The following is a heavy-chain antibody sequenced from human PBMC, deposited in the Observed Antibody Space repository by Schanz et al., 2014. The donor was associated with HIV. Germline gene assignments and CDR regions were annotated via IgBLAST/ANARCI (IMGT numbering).Heavy chain of an antibody. Sequence: QVQLVESGGGVVQPGRSLRLSCAASGFTFSSYVMHWVRQAPGKGLEWVTVIWYDGSSKYYADSVKGRFTISRDNSKNTLYLQMNSLRAEDTAVYYCARGGLQWHPKWFDYWGQGTLVTVSS. CDR1: GFTFSSYV. J-gene: IGHJ4*02. CDR2: IWYDGSSK. CDR3: ARGGLQWHPKWFDY. V-gene: IGHV3-33*01. D-gene: IGHD4-4*01.